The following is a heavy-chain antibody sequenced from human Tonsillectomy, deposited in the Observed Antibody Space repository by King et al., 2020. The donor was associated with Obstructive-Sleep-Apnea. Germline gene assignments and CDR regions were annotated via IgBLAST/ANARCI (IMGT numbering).Heavy chain of an antibody. CDR1: GFTFSTYA. CDR3: ATGYGSGSYLSRTLRVDF. J-gene: IGHJ4*02. D-gene: IGHD3-10*01. Sequence: VQLVESGGGVVQPGRSLRLSCTASGFTFSTYAIHWVRQAPGKGLEWVAIVSYDGTNKYYADSVKGRFTISRDNSKNTLYLQMNSLRAEDTAVFYCATGYGSGSYLSRTLRVDFWGQGTLVTVSS. CDR2: VSYDGTNK. V-gene: IGHV3-30-3*01.